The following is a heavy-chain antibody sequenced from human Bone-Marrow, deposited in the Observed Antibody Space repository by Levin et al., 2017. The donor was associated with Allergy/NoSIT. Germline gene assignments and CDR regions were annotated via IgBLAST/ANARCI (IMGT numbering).Heavy chain of an antibody. J-gene: IGHJ4*02. CDR1: GGSISSSNW. V-gene: IGHV4-4*02. CDR3: ARVGAYYGSGSYYFDY. CDR2: IYHSGST. D-gene: IGHD3-10*01. Sequence: SETLSLTCAVSGGSISSSNWWSWVRQPPGKGLEWIGEIYHSGSTNYNPSLKSRVTISVDKSKNQFSLKLSSVTAADTAVYYCARVGAYYGSGSYYFDYWGQGTLVTVSS.